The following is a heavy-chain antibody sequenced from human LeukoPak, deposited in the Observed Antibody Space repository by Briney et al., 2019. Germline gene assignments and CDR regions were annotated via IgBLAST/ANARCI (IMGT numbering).Heavy chain of an antibody. CDR1: GGTFSSYA. V-gene: IGHV1-69*04. CDR3: ARGAAAGKVDPS. CDR2: IIPILGIA. J-gene: IGHJ5*02. Sequence: GASVKVSCKASGGTFSSYAISWVRQAPGQGLEWMGRIIPILGIANYAQKFQGRVTITADKSTSTAYMELRSLRSDDTAVYYCARGAAAGKVDPSWGQGTLVTVSS. D-gene: IGHD6-13*01.